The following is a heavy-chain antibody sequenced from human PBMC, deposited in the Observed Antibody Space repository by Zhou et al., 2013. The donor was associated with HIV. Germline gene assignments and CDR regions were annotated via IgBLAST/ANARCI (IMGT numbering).Heavy chain of an antibody. CDR3: EVMDQGAAAGA. V-gene: IGHV3-23*01. CDR2: ISGSGRTT. D-gene: IGHD6-13*01. CDR1: GFSFRQHA. Sequence: EVQTLESGGDLVQPGGSVRLSCATSGFSFRQHAMSWIRQAPGKGLDWVSTISGSGRTTYYADSVKGRFTISRDNSKSTVFLQMNSLRAEDTAIYYCEVMDQGAAAGAWGHGTLVTVSS. J-gene: IGHJ5*01.